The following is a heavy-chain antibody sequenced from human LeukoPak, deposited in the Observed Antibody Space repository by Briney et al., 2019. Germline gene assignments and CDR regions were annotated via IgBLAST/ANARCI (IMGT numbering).Heavy chain of an antibody. Sequence: GGSLRLSCVASRFTFSSYSMTWVRRAPGTGLEWVSSISFGGGHIFYTDSVKGRFTIFRDDSKNSLYLEMDSLRAEDTAVYFCARIVLTPPYGMDVWGQGTTVTVSS. CDR2: ISFGGGHI. D-gene: IGHD2/OR15-2a*01. CDR3: ARIVLTPPYGMDV. V-gene: IGHV3-21*01. J-gene: IGHJ6*02. CDR1: RFTFSSYS.